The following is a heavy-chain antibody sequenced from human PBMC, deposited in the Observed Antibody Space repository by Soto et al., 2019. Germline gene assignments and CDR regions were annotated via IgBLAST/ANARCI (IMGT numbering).Heavy chain of an antibody. D-gene: IGHD3-3*01. V-gene: IGHV5-51*01. CDR2: IYPSDSDT. CDR3: ARGGVSTRTFDY. J-gene: IGHJ4*02. CDR1: GYNFAGYW. Sequence: GESLKISCKGSGYNFAGYWIAWVRQMPGKGLELMGIIYPSDSDTRYRPSFQGQVTISADKSISSAYLQWSSLRASDTAMYYCARGGVSTRTFDYWGQGTPVIVSS.